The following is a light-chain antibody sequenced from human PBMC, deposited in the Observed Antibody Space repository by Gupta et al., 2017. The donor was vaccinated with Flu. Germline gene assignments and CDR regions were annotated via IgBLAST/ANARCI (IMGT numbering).Light chain of an antibody. Sequence: SSVLTQPPSVSVASGQTARITCGGHNIGGKRVPWYQQKPGQAPVLVVPADRDRPSGIPDRFSGSHSGNTATLTISRVEAGDEAAYYCQVWDSSSDLVVLGGGTKLTVL. CDR2: ADR. CDR1: NIGGKR. J-gene: IGLJ2*01. V-gene: IGLV3-21*02. CDR3: QVWDSSSDLVV.